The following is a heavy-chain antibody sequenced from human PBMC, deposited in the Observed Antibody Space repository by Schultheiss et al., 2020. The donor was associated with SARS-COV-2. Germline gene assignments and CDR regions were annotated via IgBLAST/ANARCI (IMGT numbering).Heavy chain of an antibody. CDR1: GFTFSDYY. D-gene: IGHD6-13*01. J-gene: IGHJ6*02. V-gene: IGHV3-23*01. CDR2: ISGSGGST. CDR3: ATRGVSSHLYYYYGMDV. Sequence: GGSLRLSCAASGFTFSDYYMSWIRQAPGKGLEWVSAISGSGGSTYYADSVKGRFTISRDNSKNTLYLQMNSLRAEDTAVYYCATRGVSSHLYYYYGMDVWGQGTTVTVSS.